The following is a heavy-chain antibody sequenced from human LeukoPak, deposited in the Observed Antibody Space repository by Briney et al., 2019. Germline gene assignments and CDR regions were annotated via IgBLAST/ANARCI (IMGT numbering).Heavy chain of an antibody. J-gene: IGHJ4*02. CDR3: ARGLLGYCSGGSCYPYFDY. Sequence: ASVKVSCKASGYTFTSYGISWVRQAPGQGLEWMGWISAYNGNTNYAQKLQGRVTMTTDTSTSTAYMELRSLRSDDTAVYYCARGLLGYCSGGSCYPYFDYWGQGTLVTVSS. CDR2: ISAYNGNT. CDR1: GYTFTSYG. D-gene: IGHD2-15*01. V-gene: IGHV1-18*01.